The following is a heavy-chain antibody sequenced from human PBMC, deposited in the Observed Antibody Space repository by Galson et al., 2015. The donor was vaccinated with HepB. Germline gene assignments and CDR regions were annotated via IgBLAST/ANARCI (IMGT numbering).Heavy chain of an antibody. J-gene: IGHJ4*02. CDR2: IIPIFGTA. CDR3: AIPPAARWLYSDY. V-gene: IGHV1-69*13. D-gene: IGHD5-24*01. Sequence: SVKVSCKASGGTFSSYAISWVRQAPGQGLEWMGGIIPIFGTANYAQKFQGRVTITADESTSTAYMELSSLRSEDTAVYYCAIPPAARWLYSDYWGQGTLVTVSS. CDR1: GGTFSSYA.